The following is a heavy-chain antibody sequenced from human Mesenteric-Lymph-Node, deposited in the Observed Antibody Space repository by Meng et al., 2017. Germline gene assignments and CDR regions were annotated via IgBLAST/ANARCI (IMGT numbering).Heavy chain of an antibody. V-gene: IGHV3-23*01. Sequence: GESLKISCAASGFTFSSYAMSWVRQAPGKGLEWVSAISGSGGSTYYADSVKGRFTISRDNSKNTLFLQMNSLTAEDTAGYYCAKGQNYGSGSYYGHFDSWGQGNLVTVSS. D-gene: IGHD3-10*01. CDR2: ISGSGGST. CDR1: GFTFSSYA. CDR3: AKGQNYGSGSYYGHFDS. J-gene: IGHJ4*02.